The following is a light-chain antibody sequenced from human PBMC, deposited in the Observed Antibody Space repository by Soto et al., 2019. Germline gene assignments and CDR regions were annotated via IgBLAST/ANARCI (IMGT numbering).Light chain of an antibody. CDR3: QQSYSNPRT. J-gene: IGKJ1*01. CDR1: QTISSW. CDR2: AAT. Sequence: DIQMTQSPSSLSASVGDRVTITCRASQTISSWLAWYQQKPGKAPNLLIYAATTLQSRVPSRFSGSGSGTDFTLTISSLQPEDFATYYCQQSYSNPRTFGQGTKVDIK. V-gene: IGKV1-39*01.